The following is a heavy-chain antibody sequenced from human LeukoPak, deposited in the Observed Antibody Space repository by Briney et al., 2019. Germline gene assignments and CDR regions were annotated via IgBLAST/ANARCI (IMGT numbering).Heavy chain of an antibody. Sequence: SETLSLTCAVYGGSFSGYYWSWIRQPPGKGLEWIGEINHSGSTNHNPSLKSRVTISVDTSKNQFSLKLSSVTAADTAVYYCARGYQQFDPWGQGTLVTVSS. V-gene: IGHV4-34*01. CDR1: GGSFSGYY. CDR3: ARGYQQFDP. CDR2: INHSGST. J-gene: IGHJ5*02.